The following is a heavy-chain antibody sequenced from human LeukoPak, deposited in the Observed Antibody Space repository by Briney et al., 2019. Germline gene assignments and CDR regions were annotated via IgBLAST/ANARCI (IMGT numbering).Heavy chain of an antibody. Sequence: SETLSLTCTVSGGSVSSYYWSWIRQPPGKGLEWIGYIYYRSTNYNPSLKSRVTISIDTSKNQLSLKLSSVTAADTAVYYCARRISASYSLNFDYWGQGTLVSVSS. CDR3: ARRISASYSLNFDY. V-gene: IGHV4-59*08. CDR1: GGSVSSYY. D-gene: IGHD2-2*01. J-gene: IGHJ4*02. CDR2: IYYRST.